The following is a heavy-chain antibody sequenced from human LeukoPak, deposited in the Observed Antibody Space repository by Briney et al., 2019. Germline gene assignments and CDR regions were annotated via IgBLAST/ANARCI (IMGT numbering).Heavy chain of an antibody. V-gene: IGHV3-74*01. J-gene: IGHJ4*02. CDR2: INSDGSST. D-gene: IGHD3-22*01. Sequence: GGSLRLSCAASGFTFSSYWMHWVRQAPGKGLVWVSRINSDGSSTTYADSVKGRFTISRDNSKNTLYLQMNSLRGEETAVYYCARDPRGPTGYDHSGRDSFDYWGQGTLVTVSS. CDR3: ARDPRGPTGYDHSGRDSFDY. CDR1: GFTFSSYW.